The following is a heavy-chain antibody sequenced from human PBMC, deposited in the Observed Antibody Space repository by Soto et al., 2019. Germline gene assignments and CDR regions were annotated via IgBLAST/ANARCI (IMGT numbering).Heavy chain of an antibody. J-gene: IGHJ4*02. Sequence: VSGGSISSGGYSWSWIRQPPGKGLEWIGYIYHSGSTYYNPSLKSRVTISVDRSKNQFSLKLSSVTAADTAVYYCARYGDDFDYWGQGTLVTVSS. D-gene: IGHD4-17*01. CDR1: GGSISSGGYS. V-gene: IGHV4-30-2*01. CDR2: IYHSGST. CDR3: ARYGDDFDY.